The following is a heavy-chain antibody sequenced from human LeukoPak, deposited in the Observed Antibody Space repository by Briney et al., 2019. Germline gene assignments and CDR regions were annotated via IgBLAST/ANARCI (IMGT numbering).Heavy chain of an antibody. D-gene: IGHD7-27*01. CDR3: ARGPPNWGYDY. CDR2: MSPNSGDT. Sequence: QXXXWMGWMSPNSGDTGYAQKFQDRVTMTRNTSISTAYMELSSLRSDDTAVYYCARGPPNWGYDYWGPGTLVTVSS. J-gene: IGHJ4*02. V-gene: IGHV1-8*01.